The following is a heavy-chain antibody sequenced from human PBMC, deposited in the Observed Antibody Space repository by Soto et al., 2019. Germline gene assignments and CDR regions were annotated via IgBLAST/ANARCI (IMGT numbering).Heavy chain of an antibody. J-gene: IGHJ6*02. Sequence: GWSLRLACASSVFTVISHFMRWVRQAPGKRPDWVSVIYSGGTTYYTDSVKGRFIISRDNSENTVYLQMNSLRAEDTAVYYCARYCSSSSCSSETGGGLDVWGQGTTVTVSS. CDR1: VFTVISHF. CDR2: IYSGGTT. D-gene: IGHD2-2*01. V-gene: IGHV3-53*01. CDR3: ARYCSSSSCSSETGGGLDV.